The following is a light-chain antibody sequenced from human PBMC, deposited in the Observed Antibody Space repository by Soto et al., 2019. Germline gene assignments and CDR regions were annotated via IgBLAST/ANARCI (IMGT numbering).Light chain of an antibody. CDR1: QSVSSSY. V-gene: IGKV3-20*01. CDR2: GPS. CDR3: QQYGSSPLT. Sequence: EIVLTQSPGTLSLSPGERATLSCRASQSVSSSYLAWYQQKPGQAPRLLIYGPSTRATGIPDRFSGSGSGTDFTFIISRLQSEDFAVYFCQQYGSSPLTFGGGTKVEIK. J-gene: IGKJ4*01.